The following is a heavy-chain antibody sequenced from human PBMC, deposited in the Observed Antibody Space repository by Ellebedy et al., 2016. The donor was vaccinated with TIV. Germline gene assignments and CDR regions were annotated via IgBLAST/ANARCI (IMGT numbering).Heavy chain of an antibody. J-gene: IGHJ5*02. CDR1: GDSISGYY. CDR3: ARRQGPGSSLDP. CDR2: VFYNGNN. Sequence: MPSETLSLTCTVSGDSISGYYWSWIRQPPGRGLEWIGYVFYNGNNYYNPSLKSRVTMSVDSSRNQFSLSLTSVTAADTAVYYCARRQGPGSSLDPWGQGILVTVSS. V-gene: IGHV4-59*08. D-gene: IGHD7-27*01.